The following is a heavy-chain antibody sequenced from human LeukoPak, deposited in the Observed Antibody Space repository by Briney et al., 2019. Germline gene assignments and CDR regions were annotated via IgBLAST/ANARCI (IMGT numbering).Heavy chain of an antibody. CDR3: ARAVAGTLVRFDY. D-gene: IGHD6-19*01. V-gene: IGHV4-59*08. CDR1: GGSISSYY. CDR2: IYYSGGT. J-gene: IGHJ4*02. Sequence: SETLSLTCTVSGGSISSYYWSWVRQPPGRGLEWIGCIYYSGGTKYNPSLTSRVTISVDTSKNQFSLQLTSVTAADTAVYYCARAVAGTLVRFDYWGQGTLVTVSS.